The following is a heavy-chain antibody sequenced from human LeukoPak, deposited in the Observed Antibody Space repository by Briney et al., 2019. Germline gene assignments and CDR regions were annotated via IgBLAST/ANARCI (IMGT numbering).Heavy chain of an antibody. CDR3: AREGPAQMFEFDF. CDR2: IHPYNGDT. V-gene: IGHV1-2*02. CDR1: GYTFSGSGWY. J-gene: IGHJ4*02. Sequence: ASVKVSCKASGYTFSGSGWYLYWLRQAPGQGLECLRWIHPYNGDTAYAQKFQGRVAMTRDTSISTAYMELSRLRPDDTAVYYCAREGPAQMFEFDFWGQGTLVTVSS. D-gene: IGHD3-10*02.